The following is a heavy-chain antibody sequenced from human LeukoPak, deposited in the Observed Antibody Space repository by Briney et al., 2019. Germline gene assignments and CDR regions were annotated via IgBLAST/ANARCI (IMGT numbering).Heavy chain of an antibody. Sequence: PSETLSLTCTVSGGSISSSSYYWGWIRQPPGKGLEWIGSIYYSGSTYYNPSLKSRVTISVDTSKNQFSLKLSSVTAADTAVYYCARGTYISSSSYYFDYWGQRTLVTVSS. J-gene: IGHJ4*02. CDR3: ARGTYISSSSYYFDY. CDR2: IYYSGST. D-gene: IGHD6-6*01. V-gene: IGHV4-39*01. CDR1: GGSISSSSYY.